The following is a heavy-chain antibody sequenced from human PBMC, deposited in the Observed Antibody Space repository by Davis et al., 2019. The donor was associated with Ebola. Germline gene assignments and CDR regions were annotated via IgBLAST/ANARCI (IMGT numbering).Heavy chain of an antibody. J-gene: IGHJ5*02. CDR2: IYTSGST. CDR3: ARGVLLGDNWFDP. V-gene: IGHV4-4*07. Sequence: PSETLSLTCTVSGGSISNDYWSWIRQSAGKGLEWIGRIYTSGSTNYNPSLKSRVTMSVDTSKNQFSLKLTSVTAADTAVYYCARGVLLGDNWFDPWGQGTLVTVSS. D-gene: IGHD2-21*01. CDR1: GGSISNDY.